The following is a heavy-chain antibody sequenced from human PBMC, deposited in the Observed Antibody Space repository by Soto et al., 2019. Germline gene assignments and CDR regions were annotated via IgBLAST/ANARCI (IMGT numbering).Heavy chain of an antibody. Sequence: EVRLLESGGGLVQPGGSLRLSCAASGFTFSSYAMSWVRQAPGKGLEWVSAISGSGGSTYYADCVKGRFTISRDTSNNTLYLQMNSLTADDTAVYYCAKAGSCSSNSWYYFDYWGQGTLVTVSS. CDR1: GFTFSSYA. CDR2: ISGSGGST. V-gene: IGHV3-23*01. CDR3: AKAGSCSSNSWYYFDY. J-gene: IGHJ4*02. D-gene: IGHD6-6*01.